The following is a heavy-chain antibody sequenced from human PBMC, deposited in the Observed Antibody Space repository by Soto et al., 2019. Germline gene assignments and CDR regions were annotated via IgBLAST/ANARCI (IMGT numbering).Heavy chain of an antibody. CDR1: GYSFTSYW. Sequence: GESLKISCKGSGYSFTSYWIGGGRQMPGKGLEWMGMIYPGDSDTRYSPSFQGQVTISADKSISTAYLQWSSLKASDTAMYYCARGRGTIFGVAYDSFDYWGQGTLVTVSS. CDR3: ARGRGTIFGVAYDSFDY. D-gene: IGHD3-3*01. J-gene: IGHJ4*02. V-gene: IGHV5-51*01. CDR2: IYPGDSDT.